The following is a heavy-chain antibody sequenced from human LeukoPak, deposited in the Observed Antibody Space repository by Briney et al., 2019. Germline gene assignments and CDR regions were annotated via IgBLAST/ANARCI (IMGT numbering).Heavy chain of an antibody. CDR2: INPNSGGT. V-gene: IGHV1-2*04. J-gene: IGHJ6*02. CDR3: ARGDRIAAASYYYGMDV. CDR1: GYTFTGYY. Sequence: ASVKVSCKASGYTFTGYYMHWVRQAPGQGLEWMGWINPNSGGTNYAQKFQGWVTMTRDTSISTAYMELSRLRSDDTAVYYCARGDRIAAASYYYGMDVWGQGTTVTVSS. D-gene: IGHD6-13*01.